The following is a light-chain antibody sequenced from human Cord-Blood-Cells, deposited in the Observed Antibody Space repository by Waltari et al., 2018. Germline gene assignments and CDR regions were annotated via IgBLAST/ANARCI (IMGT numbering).Light chain of an antibody. CDR2: DVS. CDR3: SSYTSSSIWV. Sequence: QSALTQPASVSGSPGQSITISCTGTSSDVGGYNYVSRYQQHPGKAPKLMIYDVSNRPSGVSNRFAGSKSGNTASLTISGLQAEDEADYYCSSYTSSSIWVCGGGTKLTVL. J-gene: IGLJ3*02. CDR1: SSDVGGYNY. V-gene: IGLV2-14*01.